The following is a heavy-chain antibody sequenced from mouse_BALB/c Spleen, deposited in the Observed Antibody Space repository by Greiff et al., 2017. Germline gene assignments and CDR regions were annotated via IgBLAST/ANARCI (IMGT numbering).Heavy chain of an antibody. Sequence: LQQPGSELVRPGASVKLSCKASGYTFTSYWMHWVKQRPGQGLEWIGNIYPGSGSTNYDEKFKSKATLTVDKSSSTAYMHLSSLTSEDSAVYYCARSGDYDGAWFAYWGQGTLVTVSA. V-gene: IGHV1S22*01. CDR1: GYTFTSYW. CDR2: IYPGSGST. J-gene: IGHJ3*01. CDR3: ARSGDYDGAWFAY. D-gene: IGHD2-4*01.